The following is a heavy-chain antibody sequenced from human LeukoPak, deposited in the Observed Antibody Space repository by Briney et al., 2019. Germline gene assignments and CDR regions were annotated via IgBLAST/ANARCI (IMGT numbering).Heavy chain of an antibody. CDR3: AKRYCSGGSCYHDY. CDR2: ISSSSSTI. J-gene: IGHJ4*02. Sequence: PGGSLRLSCAASGFTFSSYSMSWVRQAPGKGLEWVSYISSSSSTIYYADSVKGRFTISRDNSKNTLYLQMNSLRAEDTAVYYCAKRYCSGGSCYHDYWGQGTLVTVSS. CDR1: GFTFSSYS. V-gene: IGHV3-48*01. D-gene: IGHD2-15*01.